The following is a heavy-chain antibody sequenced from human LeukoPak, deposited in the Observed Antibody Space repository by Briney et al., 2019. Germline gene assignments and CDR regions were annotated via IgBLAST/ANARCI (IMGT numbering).Heavy chain of an antibody. CDR2: ISWNSGSI. CDR1: GFTFDDYA. V-gene: IGHV3-9*01. CDR3: AKAKGYSGNGDFDY. J-gene: IGHJ4*02. Sequence: GGSLRLSCAASGFTFDDYAMHWVRQAPGRGLEWVSGISWNSGSIGYADSVKGRFTISRDNAKNSLYLQMNSLRAEDTALYYCAKAKGYSGNGDFDYWGQGTLVTVSS. D-gene: IGHD1-26*01.